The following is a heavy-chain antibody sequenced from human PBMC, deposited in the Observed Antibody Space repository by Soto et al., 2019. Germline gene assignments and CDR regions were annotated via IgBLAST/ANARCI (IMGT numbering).Heavy chain of an antibody. CDR1: GGSISSGDYY. CDR3: ARDRGIGAAGS. CDR2: IYYSGST. Sequence: PSETLSLTCTVSGGSISSGDYYWSWIRQPPGKGLEWIGYIYYSGSTYYNPSLKSRVTISVDKSKNQFSLKLTSVTAADTAVYYCARDRGIGAAGSWGQGILVTVSS. J-gene: IGHJ5*02. D-gene: IGHD6-13*01. V-gene: IGHV4-30-4*01.